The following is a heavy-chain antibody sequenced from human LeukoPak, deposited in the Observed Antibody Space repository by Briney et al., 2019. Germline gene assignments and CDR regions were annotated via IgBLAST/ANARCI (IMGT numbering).Heavy chain of an antibody. V-gene: IGHV3-15*01. Sequence: GSLRLSCAASGFTFSDAWMSWVRQAPGKGLEWVGLIKSKTDGGTTDYAAPVKGRLTISRDDSKNMLYLQMNSLKTEDTAVYFCATGWGGFDYWGQGTLVTVSS. CDR2: IKSKTDGGTT. J-gene: IGHJ4*02. CDR1: GFTFSDAW. CDR3: ATGWGGFDY. D-gene: IGHD3-10*01.